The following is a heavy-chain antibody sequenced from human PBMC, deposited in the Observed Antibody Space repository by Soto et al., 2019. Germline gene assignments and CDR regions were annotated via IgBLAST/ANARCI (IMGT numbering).Heavy chain of an antibody. CDR2: IYHSGST. V-gene: IGHV4-30-2*01. Sequence: SETLSLTCAVSGGSISSGGYSWSWIRQPPGKGLEWIGYIYHSGSTYYNPSLKSRVTISVDRSKNQFSLRLSSVTAADTAVYYCARESREYYFDYWGQGTLVTVSS. CDR1: GGSISSGGYS. J-gene: IGHJ4*02. CDR3: ARESREYYFDY.